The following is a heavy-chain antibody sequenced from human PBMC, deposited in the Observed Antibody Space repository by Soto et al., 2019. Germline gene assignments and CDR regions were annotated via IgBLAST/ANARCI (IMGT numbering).Heavy chain of an antibody. D-gene: IGHD5-12*01. CDR3: ARHNRGYDTFFDF. CDR1: GGSIGTYY. CDR2: IYYSGTS. J-gene: IGHJ4*02. V-gene: IGHV4-59*08. Sequence: SETLSLTCTVSGGSIGTYYWSWIRQSPGKGLEWIGYIYYSGTSDYNPSLRSRVTVSVETSKNQFSLTLSSVTAADTAVYYCARHNRGYDTFFDFWGQAPLVTVSS.